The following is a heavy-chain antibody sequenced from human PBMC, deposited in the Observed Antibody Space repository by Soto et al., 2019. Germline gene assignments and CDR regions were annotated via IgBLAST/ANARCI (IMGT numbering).Heavy chain of an antibody. CDR3: ARDSDIVLVPAAMLRNWFDP. CDR2: ISAYNGNT. J-gene: IGHJ5*02. D-gene: IGHD2-2*01. V-gene: IGHV1-18*01. CDR1: GYTFTSYG. Sequence: ASVKVSCKASGYTFTSYGISWVRQAPGQGLEWVGWISAYNGNTNYAQKLQGRVTMTTDTSTSTAYMELRSLRSDDTAVYYCARDSDIVLVPAAMLRNWFDPWGQGTLVTVSS.